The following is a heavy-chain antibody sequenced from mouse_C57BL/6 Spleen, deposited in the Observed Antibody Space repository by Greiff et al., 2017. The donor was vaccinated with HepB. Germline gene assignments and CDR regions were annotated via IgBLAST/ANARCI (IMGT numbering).Heavy chain of an antibody. CDR2: IYPRSGNT. J-gene: IGHJ3*02. CDR3: APYDGYSNWR. V-gene: IGHV1-81*01. CDR1: GYTFTSYG. D-gene: IGHD2-3*01. Sequence: VQLQQSGAELARPGASVKLSCKASGYTFTSYGISWVKQRTGQGLEWIGEIYPRSGNTYYNEKFKGKATLTADKSSSTAYMELRSLTSEDAAVYFCAPYDGYSNWRWGQGTLVTVSA.